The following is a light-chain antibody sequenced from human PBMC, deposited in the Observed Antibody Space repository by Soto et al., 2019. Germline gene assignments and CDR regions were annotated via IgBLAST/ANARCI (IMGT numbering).Light chain of an antibody. CDR3: GTWDSSLSAGV. Sequence: QSVLTQPPSVSAAPGQKVTISCSGSSSNIGNNYVSWYQQLPGTAPKLLIYDNDQRPSGIPDRFSGSKSGTSATLGITGLQSGDEAHYYCGTWDSSLSAGVFGGGTKVTVL. V-gene: IGLV1-51*01. J-gene: IGLJ3*02. CDR1: SSNIGNNY. CDR2: DND.